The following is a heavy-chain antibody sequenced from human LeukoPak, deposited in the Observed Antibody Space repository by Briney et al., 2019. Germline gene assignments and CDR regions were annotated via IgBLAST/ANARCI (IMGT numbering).Heavy chain of an antibody. J-gene: IGHJ5*02. Sequence: ASVKVSCKASGYTFTSYYMHWVRQAPGQGLEWMGIINPSGGSTSYAQKFQGRVTTTRDTSTSTVYMELSSLRSEDTAVSYCARVLIRGVKGFDPWGQGTLVTVSS. CDR3: ARVLIRGVKGFDP. D-gene: IGHD3-16*01. CDR2: INPSGGST. CDR1: GYTFTSYY. V-gene: IGHV1-46*03.